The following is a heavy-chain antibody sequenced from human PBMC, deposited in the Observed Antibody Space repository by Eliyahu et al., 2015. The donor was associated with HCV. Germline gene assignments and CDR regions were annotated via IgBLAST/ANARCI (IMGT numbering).Heavy chain of an antibody. CDR1: GGSXTXXS. Sequence: QVQLQESGPGLVKPSXTLSLXXTVPGGSXTXXSWSWIRPPPGKGLEWIGYIHYSGSTNYNPSLKSRVTMSVDTSRNQFSLNLTSVTAADTAVYYCASGGGGIAVAGTGGWFDPWGQGTLVTVSS. J-gene: IGHJ5*02. CDR2: IHYSGST. CDR3: ASGGGGIAVAGTGGWFDP. V-gene: IGHV4-59*01. D-gene: IGHD6-19*01.